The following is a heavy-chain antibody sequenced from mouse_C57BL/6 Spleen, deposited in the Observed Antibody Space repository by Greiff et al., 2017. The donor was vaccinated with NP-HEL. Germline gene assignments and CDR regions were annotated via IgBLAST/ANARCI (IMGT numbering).Heavy chain of an antibody. V-gene: IGHV1-64*01. CDR2: IHPNSGST. Sequence: VQLQQSGAELVKPGASVKLSCKASGYTFTSYWMHWVKQRPGQGLEWIGMIHPNSGSTNYNEKFKSKATLTVDKSSSTAYMQLSSLTSEDSAVYYCARSYYDYDETFAYWGQGTLVTVSA. CDR1: GYTFTSYW. J-gene: IGHJ3*01. D-gene: IGHD2-4*01. CDR3: ARSYYDYDETFAY.